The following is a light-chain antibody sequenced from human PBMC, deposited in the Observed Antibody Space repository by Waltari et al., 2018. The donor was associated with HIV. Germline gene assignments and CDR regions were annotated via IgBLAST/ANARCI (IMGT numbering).Light chain of an antibody. CDR2: GNS. Sequence: QSVLTQPPTVSGAPGQRVTISCPGSSANIGAGYDVHGYQQLPGTAPNLLIYGNSNRPSGVPDRFSGSKSGTSASLAITGLQAEDEADYYCQSYDSSLSGSVFGGGTKLTVL. CDR3: QSYDSSLSGSV. J-gene: IGLJ2*01. V-gene: IGLV1-40*01. CDR1: SANIGAGYD.